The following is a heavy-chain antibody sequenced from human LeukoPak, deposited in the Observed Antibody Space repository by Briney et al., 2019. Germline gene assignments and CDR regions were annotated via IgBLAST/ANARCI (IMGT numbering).Heavy chain of an antibody. CDR2: INPNSGGT. D-gene: IGHD5-12*01. CDR3: ARDYSDYADPIDY. V-gene: IGHV1-2*02. CDR1: GYTFTSYY. Sequence: GASVKVSCKASGYTFTSYYMHWVRQAPGQGLEWMGWINPNSGGTNYAQKFQGRVTMTRDTSISTAYMELSRLRSDDTAVYYCARDYSDYADPIDYWGQGTLVTVSS. J-gene: IGHJ4*02.